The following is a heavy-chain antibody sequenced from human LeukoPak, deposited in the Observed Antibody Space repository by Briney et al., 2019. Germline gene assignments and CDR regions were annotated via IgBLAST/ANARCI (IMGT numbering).Heavy chain of an antibody. D-gene: IGHD5-18*01. CDR2: IYYSGST. Sequence: SETLSLTCAVSGGSISSSSYYWGWIRQPPGKGLEWIGSIYYSGSTYYNPSPKSRVTISVDTSKNQFSLKLSSVTAADTAVYYCARHGGYRYKALNYYYYMDVWGKGTTVTVSS. CDR3: ARHGGYRYKALNYYYYMDV. CDR1: GGSISSSSYY. V-gene: IGHV4-39*01. J-gene: IGHJ6*03.